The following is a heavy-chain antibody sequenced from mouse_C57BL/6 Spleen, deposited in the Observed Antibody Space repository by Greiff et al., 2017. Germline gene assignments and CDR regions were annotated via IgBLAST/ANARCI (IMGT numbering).Heavy chain of an antibody. Sequence: VQLVESGAELVRPGASVTLSCKASGYTFTDYEMHWVKQTPVHGLEWIGAIDPETGGTAYNQKFKGKAILTADKSSSTAYMEHRSLTSEDSAVYYCTRDDYAMDYWGQGTSVTVSS. CDR1: GYTFTDYE. V-gene: IGHV1-15*01. CDR3: TRDDYAMDY. J-gene: IGHJ4*01. CDR2: IDPETGGT.